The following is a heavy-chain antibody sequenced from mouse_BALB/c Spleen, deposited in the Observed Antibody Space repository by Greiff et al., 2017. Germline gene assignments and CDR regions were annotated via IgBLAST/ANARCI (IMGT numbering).Heavy chain of an antibody. J-gene: IGHJ4*01. V-gene: IGHV2-9*02. CDR3: AREGRYYYGSSYAMDY. Sequence: VQLVESGPGLVAPSQSLSITCTVSGFSLTSYGVHWVRQPPGKGLEWLGVIWAGGSTNYNSALMSRLSISKDNSKSQVFLKMNSLQTDDTAMYYCAREGRYYYGSSYAMDYWGQGTSVTVSS. CDR2: IWAGGST. CDR1: GFSLTSYG. D-gene: IGHD1-1*01.